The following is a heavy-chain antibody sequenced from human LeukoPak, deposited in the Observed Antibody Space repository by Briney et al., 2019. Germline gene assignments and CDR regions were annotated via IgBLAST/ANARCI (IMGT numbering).Heavy chain of an antibody. CDR2: VYINGET. D-gene: IGHD2-15*01. CDR3: ARDPIAVSGAFDI. V-gene: IGHV3-53*04. Sequence: GGSLRLSCAASGFSVSTNHMSWVRQAPGKGLEWVSGVYINGETYNADSVKGRFTLTRHNSENTLSLQMNSLRPEDTAVYYCARDPIAVSGAFDIWGQGTTVLVSS. J-gene: IGHJ3*02. CDR1: GFSVSTNH.